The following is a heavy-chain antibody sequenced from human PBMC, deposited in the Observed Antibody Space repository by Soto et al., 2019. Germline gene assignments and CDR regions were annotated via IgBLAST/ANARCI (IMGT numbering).Heavy chain of an antibody. CDR1: GFTFSSYA. Sequence: QVQLVESGGGVVQPGRSLRLSCAASGFTFSSYAMHWVRQAPGKGLEWVAVISYDGSNKYYADSVKGRFTISRDNSKNTLYLQMNSLRAEDTAVYYCAREAVVGATTYYFDYWGQGTLVTVSS. V-gene: IGHV3-30-3*01. D-gene: IGHD1-26*01. CDR2: ISYDGSNK. J-gene: IGHJ4*02. CDR3: AREAVVGATTYYFDY.